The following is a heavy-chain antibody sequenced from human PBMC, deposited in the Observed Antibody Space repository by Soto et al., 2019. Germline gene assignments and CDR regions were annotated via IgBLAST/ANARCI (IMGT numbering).Heavy chain of an antibody. Sequence: GGSLRLSCAASGFTFSSYGMHWVRQAPGKGLEWVAVIWYDGSNKYYADSVKGRFTISRDNSKNTLYLQMNSLRAEDTAVYYCARDLIGQQLVLRLGDYYMDVWGKGTTVTVSS. CDR2: IWYDGSNK. D-gene: IGHD6-13*01. CDR3: ARDLIGQQLVLRLGDYYMDV. J-gene: IGHJ6*03. CDR1: GFTFSSYG. V-gene: IGHV3-33*01.